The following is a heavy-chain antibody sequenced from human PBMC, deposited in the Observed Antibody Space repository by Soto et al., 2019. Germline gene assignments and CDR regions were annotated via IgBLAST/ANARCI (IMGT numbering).Heavy chain of an antibody. D-gene: IGHD3-22*01. CDR1: GGTFSSHA. CDR3: ARGWGYDSSDYYYAY. V-gene: IGHV1-69*01. CDR2: IIPIFGTA. J-gene: IGHJ4*02. Sequence: QVQLVQSGAEVRKPGSSVKVSCKASGGTFSSHAISWVRQAPGQGLEWMGGIIPIFGTANHAQKFQGRVTIIADESTSTVYMELSSLRSEDTAMYYCARGWGYDSSDYYYAYWGQGTLVIVSS.